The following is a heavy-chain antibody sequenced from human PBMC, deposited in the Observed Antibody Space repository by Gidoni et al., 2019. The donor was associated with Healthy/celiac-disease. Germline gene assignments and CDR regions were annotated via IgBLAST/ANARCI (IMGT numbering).Heavy chain of an antibody. CDR2: IWYDGSNK. V-gene: IGHV3-33*01. J-gene: IGHJ4*02. CDR1: GVTFSSYG. Sequence: QVQLVESGGGVVQPGRSLRLSCAASGVTFSSYGMHWVRQAPGKGLEWVAVIWYDGSNKYYADSVKGRFTISRDNSKNTLYLQMNSLRAEDTAVYYCARVTGSGYSPFDYWGQGTLVTVSS. CDR3: ARVTGSGYSPFDY. D-gene: IGHD3-22*01.